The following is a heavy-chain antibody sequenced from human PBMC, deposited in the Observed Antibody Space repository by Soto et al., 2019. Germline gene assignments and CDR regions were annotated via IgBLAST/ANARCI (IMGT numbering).Heavy chain of an antibody. CDR2: ISGSDDTT. Sequence: EVQLLESGGGLVQPGGSLRLSCTASGFTFSSYAMSWVRQAPGKGLEWVAAISGSDDTTYYADSVKGRFTISRDNSKNTLYRQMNSMRAEDTAVYYCTKDSRVTMVRGVIIPPGYWGQGTLVTVSS. J-gene: IGHJ4*02. D-gene: IGHD3-10*01. CDR3: TKDSRVTMVRGVIIPPGY. CDR1: GFTFSSYA. V-gene: IGHV3-23*01.